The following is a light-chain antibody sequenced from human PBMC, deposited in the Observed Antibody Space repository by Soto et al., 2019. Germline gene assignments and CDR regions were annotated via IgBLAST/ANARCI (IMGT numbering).Light chain of an antibody. Sequence: QSVLTQPPSASGTPGQRVTISCSGSSSNIGSNYVYWYQQLPGTAPKLLIYRNNQRPSGVPDRFSGSKSGSSASLAISGLLSEDEADYYCAAWDDSLSGLFGGGTKVTVL. J-gene: IGLJ2*01. CDR2: RNN. V-gene: IGLV1-47*01. CDR1: SSNIGSNY. CDR3: AAWDDSLSGL.